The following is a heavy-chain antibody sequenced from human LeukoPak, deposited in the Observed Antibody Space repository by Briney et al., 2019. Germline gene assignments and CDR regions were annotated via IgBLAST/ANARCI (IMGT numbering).Heavy chain of an antibody. CDR1: GYSFTSYW. CDR2: IYPGDSDT. D-gene: IGHD4-23*01. CDR3: ARQPPTYGGWFDP. Sequence: GESLKISCKGSGYSFTSYWIGWVRQMPGKGLEWMGIIYPGDSDTRYSPSFQGQVTISADKSTSTAYLQWSSLKASDTAMYYCARQPPTYGGWFDPWGQGTLVTVSS. J-gene: IGHJ5*02. V-gene: IGHV5-51*01.